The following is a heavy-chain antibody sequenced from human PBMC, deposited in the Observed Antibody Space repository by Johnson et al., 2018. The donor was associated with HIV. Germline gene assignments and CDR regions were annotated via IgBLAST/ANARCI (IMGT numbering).Heavy chain of an antibody. D-gene: IGHD2-15*01. J-gene: IGHJ3*02. CDR3: ASGRVGGNDAFDI. CDR2: MWYDGSNK. V-gene: IGHV3-30*19. CDR1: GFTFSTYG. Sequence: QVQLVESGGGVVQPGRSLRLSCAASGFTFSTYGMHWVRQAPGKGLEWVAVMWYDGSNKYYADSVKGRFTISRDNSKNTLYLQMNSLRAEDTAVYYCASGRVGGNDAFDIWGQGTMVTVSS.